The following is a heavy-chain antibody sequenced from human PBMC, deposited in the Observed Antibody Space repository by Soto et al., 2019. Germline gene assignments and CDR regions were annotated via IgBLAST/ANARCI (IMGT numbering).Heavy chain of an antibody. CDR3: ARMRLSGWFDP. J-gene: IGHJ5*02. V-gene: IGHV4-31*03. CDR1: GGSISSGGYY. CDR2: IYYSGST. Sequence: SETLSLTCTVSGGSISSGGYYWSWIRQHPGKGLEWIGYIYYSGSTYYNPSLKSRVTISVDTSKNQFSLKLSSVTAADTAVYYCARMRLSGWFDPWGQGTLVTVSS.